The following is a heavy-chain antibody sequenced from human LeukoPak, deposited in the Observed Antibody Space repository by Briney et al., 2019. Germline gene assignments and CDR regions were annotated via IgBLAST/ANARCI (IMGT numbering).Heavy chain of an antibody. CDR1: GGSISSGGYY. CDR3: ARVGYDILTGYFTWFDP. CDR2: IYYSGST. D-gene: IGHD3-9*01. J-gene: IGHJ5*02. V-gene: IGHV4-31*03. Sequence: SETLSLTCTVSGGSISSGGYYWSWIRQHPGKGLEWIGYIYYSGSTYYNPSLKSRVTISVDTSKNQFSPKLSSVTAADTAVYYCARVGYDILTGYFTWFDPWGQGTLVTVSS.